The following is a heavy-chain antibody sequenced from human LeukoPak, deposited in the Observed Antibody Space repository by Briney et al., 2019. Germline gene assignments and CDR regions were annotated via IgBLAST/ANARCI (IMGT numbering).Heavy chain of an antibody. J-gene: IGHJ4*02. CDR1: GYTFTSYG. D-gene: IGHD6-13*01. V-gene: IGHV1-18*01. Sequence: RASVKVSCKASGYTFTSYGISWVRQAPGQGLEWMGWISAYNGNTNYAQKLQGRVTMTTDTSTSTAYMELRSLRSDDTAVYYCARDGSPSIAAAGTTNFDYWGQGTLVTVSS. CDR3: ARDGSPSIAAAGTTNFDY. CDR2: ISAYNGNT.